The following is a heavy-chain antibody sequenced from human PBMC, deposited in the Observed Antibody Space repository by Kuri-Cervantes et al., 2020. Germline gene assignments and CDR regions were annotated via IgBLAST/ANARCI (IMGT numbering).Heavy chain of an antibody. CDR2: ISGSSRTI. V-gene: IGHV3-48*04. D-gene: IGHD2-15*01. J-gene: IGHJ4*02. Sequence: GESLKISCAASGFTFSSYWMNWVRQAPGKGLEWVSYISGSSRTIYYADSVKGRFTISRDNVINSLFLQINSLRAEDSAVYYCAGEPRSLAYWGRGTLVTVSS. CDR1: GFTFSSYW. CDR3: AGEPRSLAY.